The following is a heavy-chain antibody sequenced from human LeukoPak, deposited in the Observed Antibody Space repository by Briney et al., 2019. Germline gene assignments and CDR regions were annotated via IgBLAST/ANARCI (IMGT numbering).Heavy chain of an antibody. CDR2: IIPVLSTA. V-gene: IGHV1-69*13. CDR1: GYTFTSYD. Sequence: EASVKVSCKASGYTFTSYDINWVRQATGQGLEWMGGIIPVLSTANYAQKFQDRVTITADESTSTTYMELSSLKSEDTAVYYCATTGGDIYYYYMDVWGKGTTVTISS. D-gene: IGHD3-16*01. J-gene: IGHJ6*03. CDR3: ATTGGDIYYYYMDV.